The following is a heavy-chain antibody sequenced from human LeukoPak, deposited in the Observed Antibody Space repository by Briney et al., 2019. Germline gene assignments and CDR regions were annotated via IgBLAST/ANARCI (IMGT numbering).Heavy chain of an antibody. V-gene: IGHV1-3*01. J-gene: IGHJ4*02. D-gene: IGHD6-19*01. Sequence: ASVKVSCKASGYTFTSYAMHWVRQAPGQRLEWMGWINAGNGNTKYSQKFQGRVTITRDTSASTAYMELSSLRSEDTAVYYCARAASSGWYAADYWGQGTLVTVSS. CDR2: INAGNGNT. CDR3: ARAASSGWYAADY. CDR1: GYTFTSYA.